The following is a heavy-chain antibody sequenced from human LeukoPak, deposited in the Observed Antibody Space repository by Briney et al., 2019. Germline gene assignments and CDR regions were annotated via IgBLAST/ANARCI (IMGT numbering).Heavy chain of an antibody. CDR2: FYYSGST. V-gene: IGHV4-34*01. Sequence: SETLSLTCAVYGGSFSGYYWSWIRQPPGKGLEWIGSFYYSGSTYYNPSLKSRVTISVDTSKNQFPLKLSSVTAADTAVYYCARHAGGIAATGTRPFDYWGQETLVTVSS. D-gene: IGHD6-13*01. J-gene: IGHJ4*02. CDR1: GGSFSGYY. CDR3: ARHAGGIAATGTRPFDY.